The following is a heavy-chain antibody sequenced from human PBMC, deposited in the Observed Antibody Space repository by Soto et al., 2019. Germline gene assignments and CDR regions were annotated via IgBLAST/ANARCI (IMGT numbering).Heavy chain of an antibody. J-gene: IGHJ4*02. CDR3: VGGQYYFDY. CDR2: ISYDGSNK. D-gene: IGHD3-10*01. CDR1: GLPFSSYG. V-gene: IGHV3-30*03. Sequence: QVQLVESGGGVVQPGRSLRLSCAASGLPFSSYGMHWVREAPGKGLEWVAVISYDGSNKYYADPVKGRFTISRDNSASTLYLQMNSLRPEDTALYYCVGGQYYFDYRGQGTLVTVSP.